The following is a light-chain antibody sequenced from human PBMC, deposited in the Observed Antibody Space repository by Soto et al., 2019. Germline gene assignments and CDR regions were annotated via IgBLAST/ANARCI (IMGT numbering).Light chain of an antibody. V-gene: IGKV1-39*01. CDR1: QSISSY. Sequence: DIQIPHTPSSLTRTLGGRVTITFRASQSISSYLNWYQQKPGKVPKLLIYAASSLQSGVPSRFSGRVSGTDFTLTISSLQPEDFAVYYCQQRTNGLTFGGGTKVDI. CDR2: AAS. J-gene: IGKJ4*01. CDR3: QQRTNGLT.